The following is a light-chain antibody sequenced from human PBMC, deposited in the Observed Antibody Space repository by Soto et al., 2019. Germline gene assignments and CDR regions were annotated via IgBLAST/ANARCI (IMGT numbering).Light chain of an antibody. CDR1: SSDVDGYNY. V-gene: IGLV2-14*01. Sequence: QSALTQPASVSGSPGQSITISCIGTSSDVDGYNYVSWYQQHPGKAPKLMIYDVSNRPSGVSNRFSGSKSGNTASLTISGLQAEDEADYYCSSYTSSSTLLYVFGTGTKLTVL. CDR3: SSYTSSSTLLYV. J-gene: IGLJ1*01. CDR2: DVS.